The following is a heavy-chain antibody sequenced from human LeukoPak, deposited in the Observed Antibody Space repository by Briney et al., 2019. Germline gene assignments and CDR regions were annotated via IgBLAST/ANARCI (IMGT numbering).Heavy chain of an antibody. CDR2: IKSDGST. V-gene: IGHV3-74*01. J-gene: IGHJ1*01. CDR3: ARAPSEIGGYYPEYFRH. D-gene: IGHD3-22*01. CDR1: GFTFSTYW. Sequence: GGSLRLSCAASGFTFSTYWMHWVRHAPGKGLVWVSRIKSDGSTNYADSVKGRFAISRDNAKNTVSLQMNSLRPEDTGVYYCARAPSEIGGYYPEYFRHWGQGTLVTVSS.